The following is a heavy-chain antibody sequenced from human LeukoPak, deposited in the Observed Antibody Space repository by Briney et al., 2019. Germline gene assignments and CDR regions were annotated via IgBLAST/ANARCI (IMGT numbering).Heavy chain of an antibody. CDR2: IRCKAYGGTT. Sequence: PGRSLRLSCTASGFTFGDYAMSWVRQAPGGGREWVGFIRCKAYGGTTEYDASVKGRFTISRDDSKSIAYLQMNSLKTEDTAVYYCTRGVTPVTAFDYWGQGTLVTVSS. V-gene: IGHV3-49*04. CDR1: GFTFGDYA. CDR3: TRGVTPVTAFDY. D-gene: IGHD4-17*01. J-gene: IGHJ4*02.